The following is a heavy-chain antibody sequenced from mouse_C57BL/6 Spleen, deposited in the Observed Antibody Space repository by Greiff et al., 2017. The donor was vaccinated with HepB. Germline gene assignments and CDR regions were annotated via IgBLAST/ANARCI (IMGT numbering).Heavy chain of an antibody. CDR1: GYTLTSYT. V-gene: IGHV1-4*01. D-gene: IGHD2-1*01. CDR3: AREDGNYVRVYFDY. CDR2: INPSSGYT. J-gene: IGHJ2*01. Sequence: VQLQQSGAELARPGASVKMSCKASGYTLTSYTMHWVKQRPGQGLEWIGYINPSSGYTKYNQKFKDKATLTADKSSSTAYMQLSSLTSEDSAVYYCAREDGNYVRVYFDYWGQGTTLTVSS.